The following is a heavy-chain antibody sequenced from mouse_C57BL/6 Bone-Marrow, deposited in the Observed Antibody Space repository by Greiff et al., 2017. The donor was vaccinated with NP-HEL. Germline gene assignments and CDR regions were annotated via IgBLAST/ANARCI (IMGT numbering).Heavy chain of an antibody. D-gene: IGHD3-2*02. CDR1: GYSITSGYY. V-gene: IGHV3-6*01. Sequence: EVQLVESGPGLVKPSQSLSLTCSVTGYSITSGYYWNWIRQFPGNKLEWMGYISYDGSNNYNPSLKNRISITRDTSKNQFFLKLNSVTTEDTATYYCAREGGGSFAYWGQGTLVTVSA. J-gene: IGHJ3*01. CDR3: AREGGGSFAY. CDR2: ISYDGSN.